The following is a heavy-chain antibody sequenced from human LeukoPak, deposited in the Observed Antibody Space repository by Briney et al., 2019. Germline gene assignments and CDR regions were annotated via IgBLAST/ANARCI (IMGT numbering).Heavy chain of an antibody. V-gene: IGHV4-34*01. CDR2: INHSGST. J-gene: IGHJ4*02. CDR1: GGSFSGYY. Sequence: SETLSLTCAVYGGSFSGYYWSWIRQPPGKGLEWIGEINHSGSTNYNPSLKSRVTISVDTSKNQFSLKLSSVTAADTAVYYCARVDSSNWYEYRGYFDYWGQGTLVTVSS. D-gene: IGHD6-13*01. CDR3: ARVDSSNWYEYRGYFDY.